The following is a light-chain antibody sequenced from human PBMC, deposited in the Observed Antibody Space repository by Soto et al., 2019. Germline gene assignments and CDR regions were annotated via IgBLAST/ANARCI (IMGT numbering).Light chain of an antibody. V-gene: IGKV1-5*03. J-gene: IGKJ4*01. Sequence: DIQMTQSPSTLSASVGDRVSITCRASQSISNWLAWYQQKPGKAPKLLIYKTSSLESGVPSRFSGSGSGTDFTLTISGLQPEDVATYYCQKYNSAPLTFGGGTKVEIK. CDR1: QSISNW. CDR2: KTS. CDR3: QKYNSAPLT.